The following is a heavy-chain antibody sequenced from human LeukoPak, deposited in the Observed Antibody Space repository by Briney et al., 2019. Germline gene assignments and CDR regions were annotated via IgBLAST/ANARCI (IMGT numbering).Heavy chain of an antibody. V-gene: IGHV1-18*01. D-gene: IGHD2-2*01. Sequence: VASVKVSCKASGYTFTSYGISWVRQAPGQGLEWMGWISAYNGNTTYAQKLQGRVTMTTDTSTSTAYMQLRSLRSDDTAVYYCARSSGRYCSSTSCARTFDYWGQGTLVTVSS. J-gene: IGHJ4*02. CDR2: ISAYNGNT. CDR3: ARSSGRYCSSTSCARTFDY. CDR1: GYTFTSYG.